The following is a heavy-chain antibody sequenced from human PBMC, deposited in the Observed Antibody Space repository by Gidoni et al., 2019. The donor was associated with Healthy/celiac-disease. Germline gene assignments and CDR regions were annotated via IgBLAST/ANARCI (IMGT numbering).Heavy chain of an antibody. V-gene: IGHV3-30-3*01. CDR3: ARTVTPPGFSGPDY. CDR1: GFTFSSYA. J-gene: IGHJ4*02. D-gene: IGHD1-26*01. Sequence: QVQLVESGGGVVQPGRSLRLSCAASGFTFSSYAMHWVRQAPGKGLEWVAVISYDGSNKYYADSVKGRFTISRDNSKNTLYLQMNSLRAEDTAVYYCARTVTPPGFSGPDYWGQGTLVTVSS. CDR2: ISYDGSNK.